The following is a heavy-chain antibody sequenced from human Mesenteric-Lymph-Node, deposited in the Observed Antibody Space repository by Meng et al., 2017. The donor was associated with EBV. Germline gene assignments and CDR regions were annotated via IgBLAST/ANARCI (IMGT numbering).Heavy chain of an antibody. CDR3: ARDGYSGYDRIDY. J-gene: IGHJ4*02. V-gene: IGHV1-18*04. CDR1: GYTFTGYG. D-gene: IGHD5-12*01. CDR2: ISAYNGNT. Sequence: QVHVVQSGGEVKNPGASVKVSCKSSGYTFTGYGISWVRQAPGQGLEWMGWISAYNGNTKFAQKVQGRITMTTDTSTTTAYMELRSLRSDDTAVYYCARDGYSGYDRIDYWGQGTLVTVSS.